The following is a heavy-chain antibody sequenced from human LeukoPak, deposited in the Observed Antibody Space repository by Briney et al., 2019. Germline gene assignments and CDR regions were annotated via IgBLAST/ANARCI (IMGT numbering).Heavy chain of an antibody. J-gene: IGHJ4*02. CDR2: ISGSGGST. D-gene: IGHD1-7*01. V-gene: IGHV3-23*01. CDR1: GFTFSSYA. Sequence: GGSLRLSCAASGFTFSSYAMSWVRQAPGKGLGWVSAISGSGGSTYYADSVKGRFTISRDNSKDTLYLQMNSLRAEDTAVYYCAKDRNLELPIDWGQGTLVTVSS. CDR3: AKDRNLELPID.